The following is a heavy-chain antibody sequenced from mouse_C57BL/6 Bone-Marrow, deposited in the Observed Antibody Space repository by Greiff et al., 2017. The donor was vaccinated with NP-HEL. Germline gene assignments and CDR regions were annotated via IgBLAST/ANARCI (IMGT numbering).Heavy chain of an antibody. Sequence: VKLMESGAELVRPGTSVKMSCKASGYTFTNYWIGWAKQRPGHGLEWIGDIYPGGGYTNYNEKFKGKATLTADKSSSTAYMQFSSLTSEDSAVYYCARYDYDDGYFGCGGQGTTVTVST. CDR3: ARYDYDDGYFGC. V-gene: IGHV1-63*01. CDR1: GYTFTNYW. CDR2: IYPGGGYT. D-gene: IGHD2-4*01. J-gene: IGHJ2*01.